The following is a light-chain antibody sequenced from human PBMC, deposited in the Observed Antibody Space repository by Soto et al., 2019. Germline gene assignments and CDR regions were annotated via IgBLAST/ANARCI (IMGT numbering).Light chain of an antibody. CDR2: DAS. V-gene: IGKV3-11*01. J-gene: IGKJ5*01. CDR3: QQRSNWSIT. Sequence: EVVLTQSPDTLSLPPGERATLSCRASQSISSYLAWYQQKPGQAPRLLIYDASSRATGIPARFSGSGSGTDFTLTISSLEPEDFAVYYCQQRSNWSITFGQGTRLEIK. CDR1: QSISSY.